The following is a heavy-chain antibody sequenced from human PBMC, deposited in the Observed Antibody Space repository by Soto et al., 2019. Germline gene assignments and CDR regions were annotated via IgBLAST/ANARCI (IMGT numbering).Heavy chain of an antibody. CDR1: GGSLSSDNFF. CDR2: IYHTGAA. Sequence: QVQLQESGPGLVKPSQTLSVTCTFSGGSLSSDNFFWSWVRQHPETGLEWVGYIYHTGAAYSNPSLKSRLTISLDTSKNLFSLSLISVTAADTAVYYCAREVISPATSDAFDIWGQGTMVTVSS. D-gene: IGHD1-26*01. CDR3: AREVISPATSDAFDI. V-gene: IGHV4-31*03. J-gene: IGHJ3*02.